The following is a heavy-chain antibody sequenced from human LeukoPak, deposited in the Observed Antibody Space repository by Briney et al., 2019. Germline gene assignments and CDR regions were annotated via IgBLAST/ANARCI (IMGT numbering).Heavy chain of an antibody. Sequence: GGSLRLSCAASGFTFSSYEMNWVRQAPGKGLEWVSYISSSGSTIYYADSVKGRFTISRDNAKNSLCLQMNSLRAEDTAVYYCARGTYYDFWSGYHVGWFDPWGQGTLVTVSS. CDR2: ISSSGSTI. CDR3: ARGTYYDFWSGYHVGWFDP. J-gene: IGHJ5*02. V-gene: IGHV3-48*03. CDR1: GFTFSSYE. D-gene: IGHD3-3*01.